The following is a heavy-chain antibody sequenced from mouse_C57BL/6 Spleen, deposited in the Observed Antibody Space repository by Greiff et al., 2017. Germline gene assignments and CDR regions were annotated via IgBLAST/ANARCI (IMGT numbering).Heavy chain of an antibody. CDR3: TTVYDCYSVDYFDY. J-gene: IGHJ2*01. Sequence: EVQLQQSGAELVRPGASVKLSCTASGFNIKDYYMHWVKQRPEQDLEWIGRIDPEDGDTDYAPKFQGKATMTADTSSNPTSLQLSSLTSADTAVYYCTTVYDCYSVDYFDYWGQGTTLTVSS. V-gene: IGHV14-1*01. D-gene: IGHD2-3*01. CDR2: IDPEDGDT. CDR1: GFNIKDYY.